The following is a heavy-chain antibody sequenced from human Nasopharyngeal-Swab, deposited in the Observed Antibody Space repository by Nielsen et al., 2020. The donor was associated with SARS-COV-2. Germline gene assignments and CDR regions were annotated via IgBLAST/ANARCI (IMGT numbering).Heavy chain of an antibody. D-gene: IGHD6-6*01. V-gene: IGHV3-33*01. J-gene: IGHJ4*02. CDR2: IWYDGSNE. Sequence: GESLKISCEASGFTFSSYGMHWVRQAPGKGLEWVAVIWYDGSNEYYADSVKGRFTISRDNSKNTLYLQMNSLRVEDTAVYYCARDHYSSSSGPSNFDYWGQGTLVTVSS. CDR3: ARDHYSSSSGPSNFDY. CDR1: GFTFSSYG.